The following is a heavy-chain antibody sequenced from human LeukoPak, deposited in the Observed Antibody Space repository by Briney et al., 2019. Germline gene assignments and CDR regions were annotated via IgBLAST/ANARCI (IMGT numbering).Heavy chain of an antibody. CDR2: IYSGGST. D-gene: IGHD3-22*01. J-gene: IGHJ3*02. CDR3: ASPYYYYSSGYTAFYI. V-gene: IGHV3-53*01. Sequence: GGSLRLSCAASGFTVSSNYMSWVRQAPGKGLEWVSVIYSGGSTYYADSMTGRFTISRDNSKNTLYLQMNSLRAEDTAVYYCASPYYYYSSGYTAFYIWGQGTMVTVSS. CDR1: GFTVSSNY.